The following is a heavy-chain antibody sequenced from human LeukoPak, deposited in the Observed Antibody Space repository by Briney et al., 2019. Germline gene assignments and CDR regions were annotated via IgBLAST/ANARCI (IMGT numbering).Heavy chain of an antibody. D-gene: IGHD3-10*01. CDR3: AKRMIRGVNHDAFDL. J-gene: IGHJ3*01. V-gene: IGHV3-7*03. Sequence: QTGWSLRLSCAASGFTFSSYWMSWVRQAPGKGLEWVANIKQDGSEKYYVDSVKGRFTISRDNAKNSLYLQMNSLRAEDTAVYYCAKRMIRGVNHDAFDLWGQGTMVTVSS. CDR1: GFTFSSYW. CDR2: IKQDGSEK.